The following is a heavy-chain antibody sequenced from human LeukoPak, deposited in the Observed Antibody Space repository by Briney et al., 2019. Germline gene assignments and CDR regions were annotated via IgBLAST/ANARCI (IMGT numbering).Heavy chain of an antibody. V-gene: IGHV3-30*18. D-gene: IGHD3-10*01. Sequence: PGGSLRLSCAASGFTFSSYVMHWVRQAPGKGLEWVAVISYDGSNKYYADSVKGRFTISKDNSKNSLYLQMNSLRAEDTAAYYCAKDFGSGSYTPPNWFDPWGQGALVTVSS. CDR3: AKDFGSGSYTPPNWFDP. CDR2: ISYDGSNK. CDR1: GFTFSSYV. J-gene: IGHJ5*02.